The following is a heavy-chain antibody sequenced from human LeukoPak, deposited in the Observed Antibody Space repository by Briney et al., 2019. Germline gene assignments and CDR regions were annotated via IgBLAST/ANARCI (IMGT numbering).Heavy chain of an antibody. CDR1: GFTFSTYG. CDR2: IWYDVSQK. CDR3: ARDGGSTGWVDY. J-gene: IGHJ4*02. V-gene: IGHV3-33*01. Sequence: PGRSLRLSCAASGFTFSTYGMHWVRQAPGKGLEWVAVIWYDVSQKYHADSVKDRFTISRDNSKNMLYLQMNSLRAEDTAVYYCARDGGSTGWVDYWGQGTLVTVSS. D-gene: IGHD6-19*01.